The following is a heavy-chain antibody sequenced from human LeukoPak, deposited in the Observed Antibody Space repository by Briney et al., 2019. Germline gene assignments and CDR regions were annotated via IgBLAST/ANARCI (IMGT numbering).Heavy chain of an antibody. CDR2: IYYSGST. Sequence: SQTLSLTCTVSGGSISSGGYYWSWIRQHPGKGLEWIGYIYYSGSTYYNPSLKSRVTISVDTSKNQFSLKLCSVTAADTAVYYCARESPSDYYDSSGYPDYWGQGTLVTVSS. V-gene: IGHV4-31*03. CDR3: ARESPSDYYDSSGYPDY. J-gene: IGHJ4*02. D-gene: IGHD3-22*01. CDR1: GGSISSGGYY.